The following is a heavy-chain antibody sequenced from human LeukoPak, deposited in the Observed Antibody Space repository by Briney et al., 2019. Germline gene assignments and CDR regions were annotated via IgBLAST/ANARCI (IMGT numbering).Heavy chain of an antibody. CDR2: INPSGGST. D-gene: IGHD6-13*01. CDR1: GYTFTSYY. Sequence: ASVKVSCKASGYTFTSYYMHWVRQAPGQGLEWMGIINPSGGSTSYAQKFQGRVTMTRDTSTSTVYMVLSSLRSEDTAVYYCVTSSSWYDPGDYWGQGTLVTVSS. CDR3: VTSSSWYDPGDY. V-gene: IGHV1-46*01. J-gene: IGHJ4*02.